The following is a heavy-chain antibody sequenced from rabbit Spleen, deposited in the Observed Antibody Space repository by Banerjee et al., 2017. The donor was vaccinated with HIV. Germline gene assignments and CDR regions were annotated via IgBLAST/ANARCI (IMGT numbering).Heavy chain of an antibody. Sequence: QSLEEYGGELLKPGASLTLPCSASGVSFSTTHYMCWVRQAPGKGLEWIACIEGGSSAFAYCASGGKGRFTISKTTSTSVTLQRPSLTVADTATYFCARDSSSSFSSYCIDLWGPGTLVTVS. CDR1: GVSFSTTHY. V-gene: IGHV1S40*01. CDR3: ARDSSSSFSSYCIDL. CDR2: IEGGSSAFA. J-gene: IGHJ6*01. D-gene: IGHD1-1*01.